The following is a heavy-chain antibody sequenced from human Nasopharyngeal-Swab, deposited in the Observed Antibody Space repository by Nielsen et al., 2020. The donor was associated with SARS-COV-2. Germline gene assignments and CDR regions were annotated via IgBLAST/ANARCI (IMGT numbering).Heavy chain of an antibody. CDR1: GYSFTSYW. D-gene: IGHD3-16*02. V-gene: IGHV5-51*01. CDR2: IYPGDSDT. CDR3: ARQLMITLGGVIVTGAFDI. Sequence: KVSCKGSGYSFTSYWIGWVRQMPGKGLEWMGIIYPGDSDTRYSPSFQGQVTISADKSISTAYLQWSSLKASDTAMYYCARQLMITLGGVIVTGAFDIWGQGTMVTVSS. J-gene: IGHJ3*02.